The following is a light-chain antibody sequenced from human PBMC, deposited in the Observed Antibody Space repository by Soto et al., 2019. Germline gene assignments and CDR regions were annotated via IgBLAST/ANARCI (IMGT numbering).Light chain of an antibody. CDR2: AAS. Sequence: IQMTQSPSSLSASVGDRVTITCRASQGIRNDLGWYAQTPGKAPKLLIYAASSLQSGVRSRFSGSGAGTEFTLTIGSLQPDDFATDYCQQLTRCPSTFGGGTKVDIK. V-gene: IGKV1-17*01. CDR1: QGIRND. CDR3: QQLTRCPST. J-gene: IGKJ4*01.